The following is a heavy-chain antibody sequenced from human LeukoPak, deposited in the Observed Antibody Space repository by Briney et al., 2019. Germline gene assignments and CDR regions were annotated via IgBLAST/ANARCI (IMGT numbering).Heavy chain of an antibody. CDR2: MNPNSGNT. Sequence: ASVKVSCKASGYTFTRYDINWVRRATGQGLEGMGWMNPNSGNTGYAQKFQSRVTITRNTSISTAYMELSRLRSDDTAVYYCARDIWFGGSYYYYYMDVWGKGTTVTISS. D-gene: IGHD3-10*01. CDR3: ARDIWFGGSYYYYYMDV. CDR1: GYTFTRYD. J-gene: IGHJ6*03. V-gene: IGHV1-8*03.